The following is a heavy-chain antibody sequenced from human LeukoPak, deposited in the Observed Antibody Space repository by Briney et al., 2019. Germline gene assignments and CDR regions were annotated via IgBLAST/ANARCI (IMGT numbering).Heavy chain of an antibody. Sequence: GGSLRLSCAASGFTFSSYSMNWVRQAPGKGLEWVSYISSSSSTIYYADSVKGRFIISRDNAKNSLYLQMNSLRAEDTAVYYCARDARPTSRYMDVWGKGTTVTVSS. J-gene: IGHJ6*03. CDR2: ISSSSSTI. CDR3: ARDARPTSRYMDV. CDR1: GFTFSSYS. D-gene: IGHD2-2*01. V-gene: IGHV3-48*01.